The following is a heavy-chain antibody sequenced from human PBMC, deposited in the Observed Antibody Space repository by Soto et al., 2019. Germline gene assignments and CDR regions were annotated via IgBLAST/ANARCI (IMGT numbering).Heavy chain of an antibody. CDR1: GYTFTNYY. CDR3: ARGLITAAGTPLSH. D-gene: IGHD6-13*01. V-gene: IGHV1-46*01. J-gene: IGHJ4*02. Sequence: QVQLVQSGAEVKKPGASIKVSCKASGYTFTNYYMHWVRQAPGQGLEWMGIINPGGGSTTYAQKFQGTVTMTRDTSTSTVYMELSSLRSDDTAVYYCARGLITAAGTPLSHWGQGTLVTVSS. CDR2: INPGGGST.